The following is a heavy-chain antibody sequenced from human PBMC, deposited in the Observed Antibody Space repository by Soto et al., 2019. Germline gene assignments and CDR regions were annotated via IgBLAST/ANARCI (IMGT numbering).Heavy chain of an antibody. CDR1: GGTFSSYA. V-gene: IGHV1-69*01. J-gene: IGHJ4*02. CDR2: IIPIFGTA. CDR3: ASEYYYDSSGYYYD. D-gene: IGHD3-22*01. Sequence: VSCKASGGTFSSYAISWVRQAPGQGLEWMGGIIPIFGTANYAQKFQGRVTITADESTSTAYMELSSLRSEDTAVYYCASEYYYDSSGYYYDWGQGTLVTVSS.